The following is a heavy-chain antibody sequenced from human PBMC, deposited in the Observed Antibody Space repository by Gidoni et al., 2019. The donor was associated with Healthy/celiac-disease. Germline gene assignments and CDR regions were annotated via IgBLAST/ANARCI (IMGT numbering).Heavy chain of an antibody. CDR1: GGSISSSSYY. V-gene: IGHV4-39*01. D-gene: IGHD6-13*01. Sequence: QLQLQESGPGLVKPSETLSLTCTVSGGSISSSSYYLGWIRQPPGKGLEWIGSIYYSGSTYYNPSLKSRVTISVDTSKNQFSLKLSSVTAADTAVYYCARLGYSSWYFDLWGRGTLVTVSS. J-gene: IGHJ2*01. CDR3: ARLGYSSWYFDL. CDR2: IYYSGST.